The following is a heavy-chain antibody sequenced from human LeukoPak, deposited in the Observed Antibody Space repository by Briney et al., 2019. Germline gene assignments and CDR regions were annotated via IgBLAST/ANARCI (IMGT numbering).Heavy chain of an antibody. V-gene: IGHV3-64*04. CDR3: AKDGVYSSGWEDFDY. D-gene: IGHD6-19*01. CDR1: GFPFSSYA. J-gene: IGHJ4*02. Sequence: PGGSLRLSCSASGFPFSSYAMHWVRQAPGKGLEYVSAISDSGGSTYYADSVKGRFTISRDNSKNTLYLQMNSLRAEDTAVYYCAKDGVYSSGWEDFDYWGQGTLVTVSS. CDR2: ISDSGGST.